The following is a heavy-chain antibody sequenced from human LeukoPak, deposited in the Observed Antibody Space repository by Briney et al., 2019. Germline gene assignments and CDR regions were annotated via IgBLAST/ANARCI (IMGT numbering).Heavy chain of an antibody. CDR3: ATLGATPDY. D-gene: IGHD1-26*01. J-gene: IGHJ4*02. CDR2: ISSSGSTI. V-gene: IGHV3-48*03. Sequence: GGSLRLSCAASGFTFSSYEMNWVRQAPGKGLEWVSYISSSGSTIYYADSVKGRFTISRDNAKNSLYLQMNSLRAEDTAVCYCATLGATPDYWGQGTLVTVSS. CDR1: GFTFSSYE.